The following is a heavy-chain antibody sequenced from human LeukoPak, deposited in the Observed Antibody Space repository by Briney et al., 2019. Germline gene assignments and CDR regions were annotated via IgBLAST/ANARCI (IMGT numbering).Heavy chain of an antibody. D-gene: IGHD3-22*01. CDR1: GFTFGDYA. V-gene: IGHV3-49*04. CDR2: IRSKAYGATT. CDR3: TRDRKLGPQYYYDSSGYYIDY. J-gene: IGHJ4*02. Sequence: PGGSLRLSCTASGFTFGDYAMSWVRQAPGKGLEWVGFIRSKAYGATTEYAASVKGRFTISRDDSKSIAYLQMNSLKTEDTAVYYCTRDRKLGPQYYYDSSGYYIDYWGQGTLVTVSS.